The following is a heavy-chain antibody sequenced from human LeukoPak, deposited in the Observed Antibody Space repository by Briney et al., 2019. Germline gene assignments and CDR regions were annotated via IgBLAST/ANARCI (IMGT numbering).Heavy chain of an antibody. D-gene: IGHD6-6*01. Sequence: SEPLSLTCSVSGVPISSLYWSWIRQPPGKGLEGIGYIYYTGSTNYNPSLKSRVPMFIGMSKNHFSLILRSVPAADAAVFYCARHRAYSSSSPFDYWGQGTLVTVSS. CDR3: ARHRAYSSSSPFDY. V-gene: IGHV4-59*08. CDR1: GVPISSLY. J-gene: IGHJ4*02. CDR2: IYYTGST.